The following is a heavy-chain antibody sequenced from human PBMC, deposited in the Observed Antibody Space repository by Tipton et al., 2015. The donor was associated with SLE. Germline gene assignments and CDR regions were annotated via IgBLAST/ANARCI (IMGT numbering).Heavy chain of an antibody. V-gene: IGHV1-69*05. CDR1: GGTISSYG. CDR3: ARVATVRGTGTYFEY. CDR2: IIPMFVPA. J-gene: IGHJ4*02. Sequence: QLVQSGAEVKKPGSSVKVSCKVSGGTISSYGISWVRQAPGQGLEWLGGIIPMFVPATYAQKFRGRVTISTDESTSTAYMDLSSLTSEDTAVYYCARVATVRGTGTYFEYWGQGTLVTVSS. D-gene: IGHD3-10*01.